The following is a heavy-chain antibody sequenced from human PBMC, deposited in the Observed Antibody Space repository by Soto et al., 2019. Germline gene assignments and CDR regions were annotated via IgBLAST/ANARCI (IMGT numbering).Heavy chain of an antibody. CDR3: TKVGGLYDFWSGPLHFDL. CDR2: ISWNSDSI. CDR1: GFIFDDFA. V-gene: IGHV3-9*01. D-gene: IGHD3-3*01. J-gene: IGHJ4*02. Sequence: EAQLVESGGGLVQPGRSLRLSCAGSGFIFDDFAIHWVRQAPGKGLEWVSGISWNSDSIGYADSVKGRFTISRDNAKNSLYLQMNCLRVEDTALYYCTKVGGLYDFWSGPLHFDLWGQGTLVTVSS.